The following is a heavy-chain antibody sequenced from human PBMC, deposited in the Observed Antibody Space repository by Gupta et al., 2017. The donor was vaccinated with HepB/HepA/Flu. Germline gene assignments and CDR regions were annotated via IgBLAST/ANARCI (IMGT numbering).Heavy chain of an antibody. J-gene: IGHJ3*01. V-gene: IGHV4-34*02. D-gene: IGHD1-1*01. CDR1: GWSFKGYY. CDR3: ARVPATTKIPLRSFDF. CDR2: IDHTGRP. Sequence: QVQLQQWGAGLLKPSETLSLTCAMSGWSFKGYYWRWIRQPPGKGLEWIGEIDHTGRPYSFPSLESRITMSVDTSKNQFSLNLTSGTAADTAVYYCARVPATTKIPLRSFDFWGQGTVVTVSS.